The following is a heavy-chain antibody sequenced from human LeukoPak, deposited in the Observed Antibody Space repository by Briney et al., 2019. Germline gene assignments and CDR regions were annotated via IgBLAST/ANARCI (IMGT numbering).Heavy chain of an antibody. Sequence: ASVKVSCKTSGFTFISSAVQWVRHARGQRLEWIGWVDVGSGDTNYAQKFLERITITRDMSTSTAYMELSSLRSEDTAMYYCAAERRLYCSGGACYPDAFDIWGQGTMVTVSS. J-gene: IGHJ3*02. CDR2: VDVGSGDT. V-gene: IGHV1-58*01. CDR3: AAERRLYCSGGACYPDAFDI. D-gene: IGHD2-15*01. CDR1: GFTFISSA.